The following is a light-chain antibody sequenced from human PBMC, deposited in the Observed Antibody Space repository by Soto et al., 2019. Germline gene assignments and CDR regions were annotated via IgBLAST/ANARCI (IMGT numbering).Light chain of an antibody. CDR3: AAWDDSLSAS. J-gene: IGLJ2*01. CDR1: SSNIGTNY. Sequence: QSVLTQPPSASGTPGQRVTISCSGSSSNIGTNYLYWYQQFPGTAPKLLIYENNQRPSGVPDRFSGSKSGTSASLAISGLRSEDEAYYYCAAWDDSLSASFGGGTKLTVL. CDR2: ENN. V-gene: IGLV1-47*01.